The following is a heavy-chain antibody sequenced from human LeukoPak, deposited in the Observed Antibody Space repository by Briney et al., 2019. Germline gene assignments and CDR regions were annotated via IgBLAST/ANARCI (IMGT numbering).Heavy chain of an antibody. D-gene: IGHD3-10*01. J-gene: IGHJ5*02. CDR3: ARDRSRPRVVRGSGWFDP. Sequence: ASVKVSCKASGYTFTSYGISWVRQAPGQGLEWMGWISAYNGNTNYAQKLQGRVTMTTDTSTSTAYMELRSLRSDDTAVYYCARDRSRPRVVRGSGWFDPWGQGALVTVSS. CDR1: GYTFTSYG. CDR2: ISAYNGNT. V-gene: IGHV1-18*01.